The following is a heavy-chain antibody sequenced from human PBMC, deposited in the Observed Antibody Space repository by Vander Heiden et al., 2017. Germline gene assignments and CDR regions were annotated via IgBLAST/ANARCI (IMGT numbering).Heavy chain of an antibody. D-gene: IGHD5-18*01. CDR2: IWYDGSNK. Sequence: QVQLVESGGGVVQPGRSLRLSCAASGFTFSSYGMHWVRQAPGKGLEWVAFIWYDGSNKYYADSVKGRFTISRDNSKNTLYLQMNSLRAEDTAVYYCARGGGYSYGYFDYWGQGTLVTVSS. J-gene: IGHJ4*02. CDR3: ARGGGYSYGYFDY. CDR1: GFTFSSYG. V-gene: IGHV3-33*01.